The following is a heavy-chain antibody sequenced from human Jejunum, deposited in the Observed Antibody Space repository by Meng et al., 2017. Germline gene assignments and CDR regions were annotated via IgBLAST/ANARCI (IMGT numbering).Heavy chain of an antibody. Sequence: QVQLVESGGGVVQPGSSLRLSCAASGFTFSTYTIHWVRQAPGKGLEWVALILSDGSNKYYADFVKGRFTISRDNSKNTLYLQMNSLRTEDTAVYYCARDLGYSYGHPSDYWGQGTLVTVSS. CDR3: ARDLGYSYGHPSDY. V-gene: IGHV3-30-3*01. CDR2: ILSDGSNK. J-gene: IGHJ4*02. D-gene: IGHD5-18*01. CDR1: GFTFSTYT.